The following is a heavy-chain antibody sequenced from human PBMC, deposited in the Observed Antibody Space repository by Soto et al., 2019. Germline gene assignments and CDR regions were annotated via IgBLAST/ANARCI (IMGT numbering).Heavy chain of an antibody. J-gene: IGHJ4*02. CDR2: INSGGSSP. D-gene: IGHD2-15*01. CDR3: ARPTSLGGNPFDY. Sequence: GGSLRLSCAASGFTFSSYWMHWVRQAPGKGLVWVSRINSGGSSPTYADSVKGRFTISRDNAKNTLYLQMNSLRAEDTAVYYCARPTSLGGNPFDYWGQGTLVTVSS. CDR1: GFTFSSYW. V-gene: IGHV3-74*01.